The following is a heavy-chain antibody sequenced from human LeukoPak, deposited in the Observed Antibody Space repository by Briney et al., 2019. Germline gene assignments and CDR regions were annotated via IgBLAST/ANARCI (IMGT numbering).Heavy chain of an antibody. CDR1: GGTFSSYA. D-gene: IGHD2-2*01. V-gene: IGHV1-69*13. Sequence: SVKVSCKATGGTFSSYAISWVRQAPGQGLEWMGGIIPIFGTANYAQKFQGRVTITADESTSTAYMELSSLRSEDTAVYYSARAGGFQVVPAAYGMDVWGQGTTVTVSS. CDR3: ARAGGFQVVPAAYGMDV. CDR2: IIPIFGTA. J-gene: IGHJ6*02.